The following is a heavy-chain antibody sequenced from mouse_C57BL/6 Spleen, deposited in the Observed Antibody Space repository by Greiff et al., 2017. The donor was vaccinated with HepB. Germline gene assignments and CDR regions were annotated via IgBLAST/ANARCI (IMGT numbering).Heavy chain of an antibody. V-gene: IGHV5-12*01. Sequence: EVQLVESGGGLVQPGGSLKLSCAASGFTFSDYYMYWVRQTPEKRLEWVAYISNGGGSTYYPDTVKGRFTISRDNAKNTLYLQMSRLKSEDTAMYYCARLDSNHWYFDVWGTGTTVTVSS. J-gene: IGHJ1*03. CDR1: GFTFSDYY. D-gene: IGHD2-5*01. CDR2: ISNGGGST. CDR3: ARLDSNHWYFDV.